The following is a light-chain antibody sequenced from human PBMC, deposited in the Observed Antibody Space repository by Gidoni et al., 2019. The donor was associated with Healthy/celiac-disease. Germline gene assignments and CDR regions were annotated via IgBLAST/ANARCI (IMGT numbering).Light chain of an antibody. Sequence: EIVMTHSPATLSVSPGERATLSCRASQSVSSNLAWYQQKPGQAPRLLIYGASTRATGIPARFSGSGSGTEFTLTISSLQPEDFAVYYCQQYNNWLALTFGGGTKVEIK. V-gene: IGKV3-15*01. J-gene: IGKJ4*01. CDR2: GAS. CDR1: QSVSSN. CDR3: QQYNNWLALT.